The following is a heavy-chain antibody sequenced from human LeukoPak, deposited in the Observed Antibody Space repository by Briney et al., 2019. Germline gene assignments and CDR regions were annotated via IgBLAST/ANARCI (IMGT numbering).Heavy chain of an antibody. V-gene: IGHV5-51*01. Sequence: GESLKISCKGSGYSFTNYWIGWVRQMPGKGLEWMGIIYPGDSDTRYSPSFQGQVTISADKSISTAYLQWSSLKASDTAMYYCARVGRITMVRGVFDHYYYYGMDVWGQGTTVTVSS. D-gene: IGHD3-10*01. J-gene: IGHJ6*02. CDR2: IYPGDSDT. CDR3: ARVGRITMVRGVFDHYYYYGMDV. CDR1: GYSFTNYW.